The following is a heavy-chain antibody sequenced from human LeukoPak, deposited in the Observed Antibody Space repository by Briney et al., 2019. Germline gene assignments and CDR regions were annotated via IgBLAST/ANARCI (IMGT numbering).Heavy chain of an antibody. CDR1: GFTFITYG. D-gene: IGHD3-22*01. Sequence: GGSLRLSCAASGFTFITYGMDWVRQAPGKGLEGVALIWYDGSYKYYADSVKGRFTSSRDNSKNTLYLQMNSLRAKDTAVYYCAREYYDSSDYSRQHYFDYWGQGTLVTVSS. J-gene: IGHJ4*02. CDR3: AREYYDSSDYSRQHYFDY. V-gene: IGHV3-33*01. CDR2: IWYDGSYK.